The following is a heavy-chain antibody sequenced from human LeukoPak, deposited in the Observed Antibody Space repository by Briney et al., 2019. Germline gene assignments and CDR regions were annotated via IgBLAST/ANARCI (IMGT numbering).Heavy chain of an antibody. CDR1: GFTFSSYA. V-gene: IGHV3-23*01. J-gene: IGHJ6*02. CDR2: ISGSGGST. D-gene: IGHD3-3*01. Sequence: PGGSLRLSCAASGFTFSSYAMSWVRQAPGKGLEWVSAISGSGGSTYYADSVKGRFTISRDNSKNTLYLQMNSLRAEDTAVYYCAKDSITIFGVVMGMDVWGQGTTVTVSS. CDR3: AKDSITIFGVVMGMDV.